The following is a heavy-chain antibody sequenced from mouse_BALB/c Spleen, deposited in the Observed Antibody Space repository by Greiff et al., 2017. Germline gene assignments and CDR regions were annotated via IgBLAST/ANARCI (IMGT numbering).Heavy chain of an antibody. CDR2: ISSGGSYT. Sequence: EVQLVESGGGLVKPGGSLKLSCAASGFTFSSYAMSWVRQTPEKRLEWVATISSGGSYTYYPDSVKGRFTISRDNAKNTLYLQMSSLRSEDTAMYYCARHEEDYFDYWGQGTTLTVSS. CDR3: ARHEEDYFDY. V-gene: IGHV5-9-3*01. CDR1: GFTFSSYA. J-gene: IGHJ2*01.